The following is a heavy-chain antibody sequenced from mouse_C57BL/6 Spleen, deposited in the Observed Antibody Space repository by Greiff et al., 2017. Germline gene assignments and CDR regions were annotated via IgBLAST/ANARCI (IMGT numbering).Heavy chain of an antibody. CDR1: GYTFTSYG. D-gene: IGHD3-2*02. CDR3: ARSSSGPAWFAY. J-gene: IGHJ3*01. Sequence: QVQLQQSGAELARPGASVKLSCKASGYTFTSYGISWVKQRTGQGLEWIGEIYPRSGNTYYNEKFKGKATLTADKSSSTAYMELRSLTSEDSAVYFCARSSSGPAWFAYWGQGTLVTVSA. V-gene: IGHV1-81*01. CDR2: IYPRSGNT.